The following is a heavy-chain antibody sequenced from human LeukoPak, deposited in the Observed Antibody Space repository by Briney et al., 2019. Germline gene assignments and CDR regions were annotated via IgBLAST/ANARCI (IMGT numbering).Heavy chain of an antibody. CDR1: GYSISNGYY. D-gene: IGHD3-3*01. CDR3: ARGYDFWSTFDY. V-gene: IGHV4-38-2*01. J-gene: IGHJ4*02. Sequence: SETLSLTCGVSGYSISNGYYWGWIRQPPGKGLEWIGNSYHSGSTYYNPSLKSRVTISIDTSKNQFSLKLSSVTAADTAVYYCARGYDFWSTFDYWGQGTLVTVSS. CDR2: SYHSGST.